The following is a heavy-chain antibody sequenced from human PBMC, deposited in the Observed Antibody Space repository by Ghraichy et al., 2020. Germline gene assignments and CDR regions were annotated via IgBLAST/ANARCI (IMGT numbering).Heavy chain of an antibody. CDR3: ARGLGWYFDL. Sequence: AAVKVSCKASGYSFTSYDINWVRQATGQGLEWMGWMNPNSGNTGYTQKFQGRVTMTRSTSISTAYMELSSLRSEDTAVYYCARGLGWYFDLWGRGTLVTVXX. J-gene: IGHJ2*01. CDR2: MNPNSGNT. V-gene: IGHV1-8*01. CDR1: GYSFTSYD.